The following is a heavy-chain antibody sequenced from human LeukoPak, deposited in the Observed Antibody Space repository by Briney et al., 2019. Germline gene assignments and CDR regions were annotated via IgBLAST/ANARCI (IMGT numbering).Heavy chain of an antibody. CDR3: ARRKARIWFDP. V-gene: IGHV4-34*01. Sequence: SETLSLTCAVYGGSFSGYYWSWIRQPPGKGLEWIGEINHSGSTNYNPSLKSRVTISVDTSKNQFSLKLSSVTAADTAVYYCARRKARIWFDPWGQGTLVTVSS. J-gene: IGHJ5*02. CDR1: GGSFSGYY. D-gene: IGHD6-6*01. CDR2: INHSGST.